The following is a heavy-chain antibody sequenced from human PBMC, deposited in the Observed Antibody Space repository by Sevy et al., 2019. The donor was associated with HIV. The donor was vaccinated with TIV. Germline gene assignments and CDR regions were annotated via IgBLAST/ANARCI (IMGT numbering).Heavy chain of an antibody. D-gene: IGHD3-3*01. J-gene: IGHJ6*02. CDR2: IRSKAYGGTT. Sequence: GGSLRLSCTASGFTFGDYAMSWFRQAPGKGLEWVGFIRSKAYGGTTEYAASVKGRFTISRDDSKSIAYLQMNSLKTEDTAVYYFTRVLRPRGITIFGVDHYYYGMDVWGQGTTVTVSS. V-gene: IGHV3-49*03. CDR1: GFTFGDYA. CDR3: TRVLRPRGITIFGVDHYYYGMDV.